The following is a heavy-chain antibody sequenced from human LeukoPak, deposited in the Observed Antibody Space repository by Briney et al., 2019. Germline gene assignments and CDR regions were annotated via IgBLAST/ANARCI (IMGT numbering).Heavy chain of an antibody. V-gene: IGHV4-61*01. CDR2: IYYSGST. J-gene: IGHJ6*03. CDR3: ARDLGYCSSTGCSAYYYYYMDV. Sequence: SETLSLTCTVSGDSISSTSYYWSWIRQPPGKGLEWIGYIYYSGSTNYNPSLKSRVTISVDTSKNQFSLKLSSVTAADTAVYYCARDLGYCSSTGCSAYYYYYMDVWGKGTTVTVSS. D-gene: IGHD2-2*01. CDR1: GDSISSTSYY.